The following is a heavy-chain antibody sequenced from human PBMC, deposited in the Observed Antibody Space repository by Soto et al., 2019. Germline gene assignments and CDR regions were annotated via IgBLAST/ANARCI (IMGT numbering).Heavy chain of an antibody. CDR1: GGSISSYY. Sequence: SETLSLTCTVSGGSISSYYWSWIRQPPGKGLEWIGYIYYSGSTNYNPSLKSRVTISVDTSKNQFSLKLSSVTAADTAVYYCARESEYSSSSVLYNWFDPWGQGTLVTVSS. CDR2: IYYSGST. D-gene: IGHD6-6*01. J-gene: IGHJ5*02. CDR3: ARESEYSSSSVLYNWFDP. V-gene: IGHV4-59*01.